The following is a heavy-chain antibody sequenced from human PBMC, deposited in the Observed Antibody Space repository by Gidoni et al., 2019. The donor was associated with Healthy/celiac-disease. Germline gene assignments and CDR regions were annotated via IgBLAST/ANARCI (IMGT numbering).Heavy chain of an antibody. D-gene: IGHD2-15*01. CDR2: INHSGST. CDR1: VGSFSGYY. V-gene: IGHV4-34*01. J-gene: IGHJ3*02. CDR3: AGSIVVVVAAVDAFDI. Sequence: QVQLQQWGAGLFKPSETLSLTCAVYVGSFSGYYWSWIRQPPGKGLEWIGEINHSGSTNYNPSLKSRVTISVDTSKNQFSLKLSSVTAADTAVYYCAGSIVVVVAAVDAFDIWGQGTMVTVSS.